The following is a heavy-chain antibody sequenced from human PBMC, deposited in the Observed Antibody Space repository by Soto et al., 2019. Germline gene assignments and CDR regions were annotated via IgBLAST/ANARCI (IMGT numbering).Heavy chain of an antibody. CDR1: GFTFSSYS. V-gene: IGHV3-21*01. J-gene: IGHJ6*02. CDR2: ISSSSSYI. Sequence: EVQLVESGGGLVKPGGSLRLSCAASGFTFSSYSMNWVRQAPGKGLEWVSSISSSSSYIYYADSVKGRFTISRDNAKNSLYLQMNSLRAEDTAVYYCARDSPFDDILTGYSEGMGYYGMDVWGQGTTVTVSS. CDR3: ARDSPFDDILTGYSEGMGYYGMDV. D-gene: IGHD3-9*01.